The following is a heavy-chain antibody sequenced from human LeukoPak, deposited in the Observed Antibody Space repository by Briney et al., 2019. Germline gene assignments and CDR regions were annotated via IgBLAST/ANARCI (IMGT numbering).Heavy chain of an antibody. CDR1: GFTFSSYA. Sequence: PGRSLRLSCAASGFTFSSYAMHWVRQAPGKGLEWVAVISYDGSNKYYADSVKGRFTISRDNSKNTLYLQMNSLRAEDTAVYYCARGVGYYDSSGYRYWGQGTLVTVSS. V-gene: IGHV3-30-3*01. CDR3: ARGVGYYDSSGYRY. J-gene: IGHJ4*02. D-gene: IGHD3-22*01. CDR2: ISYDGSNK.